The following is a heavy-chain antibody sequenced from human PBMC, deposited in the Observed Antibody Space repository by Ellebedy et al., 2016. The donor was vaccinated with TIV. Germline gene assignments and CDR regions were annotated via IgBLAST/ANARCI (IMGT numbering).Heavy chain of an antibody. CDR3: ARGPEMAHFDY. Sequence: PGGSLRLSCAASGFTFSSYGMHWVRQAPGKGLEWVAVIWYDGSNKYYADSVKGRFTIAREKSKNTVSLKMTSLRADDTAVYYGARGPEMAHFDYWGQGTLVTVSS. V-gene: IGHV3-33*01. CDR1: GFTFSSYG. CDR2: IWYDGSNK. D-gene: IGHD5-24*01. J-gene: IGHJ4*02.